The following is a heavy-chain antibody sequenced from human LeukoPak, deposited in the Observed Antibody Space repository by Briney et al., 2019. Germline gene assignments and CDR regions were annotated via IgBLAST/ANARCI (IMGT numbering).Heavy chain of an antibody. Sequence: ASVKVSCKASGYTFTSYGISWVRQAPGQGLEWTGWISAYNGNTNYAQKLQGRVTSTSTAYMELRSLRSDDTAVYYCARDRVDTAMVPDYWGQGTLVTVSS. D-gene: IGHD5-18*01. CDR2: ISAYNGNT. CDR1: GYTFTSYG. V-gene: IGHV1-18*04. J-gene: IGHJ4*02. CDR3: ARDRVDTAMVPDY.